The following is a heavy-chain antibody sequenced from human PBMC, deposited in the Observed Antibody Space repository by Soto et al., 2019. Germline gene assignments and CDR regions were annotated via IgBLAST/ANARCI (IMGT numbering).Heavy chain of an antibody. CDR3: ARVNDILTGYSTFDY. CDR1: GYSFTSYW. V-gene: IGHV5-51*03. CDR2: IYPGDSDT. J-gene: IGHJ4*02. Sequence: GESLKISCKGSGYSFTSYWIGWVRQRPGKGLEWMGIIYPGDSDTRYSPSFQGQVTISADKSISTAYLQWSSLKASDTAMYYCARVNDILTGYSTFDYWGQGTLVTVSS. D-gene: IGHD3-9*01.